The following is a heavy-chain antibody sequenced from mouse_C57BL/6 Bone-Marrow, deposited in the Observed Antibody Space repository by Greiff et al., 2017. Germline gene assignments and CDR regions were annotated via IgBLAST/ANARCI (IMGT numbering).Heavy chain of an antibody. D-gene: IGHD3-1*01. CDR3: ARSGARGRRFYY. Sequence: QVQLQQPGAELVKPGASVKMSCKASGYTFTSYWITWVKQRPGQGLEWIGDIYPTSGRTNYNEKFKSKAILTVDTSSNTAYMQHSSLTSEDSAVFYGARSGARGRRFYYWGRGTALTVSA. J-gene: IGHJ2*01. CDR2: IYPTSGRT. CDR1: GYTFTSYW. V-gene: IGHV1-55*01.